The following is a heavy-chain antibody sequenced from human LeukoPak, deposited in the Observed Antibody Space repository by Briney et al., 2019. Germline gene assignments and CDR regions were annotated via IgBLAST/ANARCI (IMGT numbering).Heavy chain of an antibody. D-gene: IGHD4-17*01. Sequence: GTSVKVSCKASGFTFTNSAMQWVRQARGQHLEWIGWIVVGSGNTNYAQKFQERVTITRDMSTSTAYMELSSLRSEDTAVYYCATPRDGDYQNDAFDIWGQGTMVTVSS. CDR3: ATPRDGDYQNDAFDI. J-gene: IGHJ3*02. V-gene: IGHV1-58*02. CDR2: IVVGSGNT. CDR1: GFTFTNSA.